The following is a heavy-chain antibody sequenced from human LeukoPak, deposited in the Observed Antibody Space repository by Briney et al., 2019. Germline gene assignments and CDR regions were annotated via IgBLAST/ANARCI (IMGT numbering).Heavy chain of an antibody. V-gene: IGHV4-39*07. CDR3: ARDGGSGWHEAQYFDY. CDR1: GGSISSSGYY. J-gene: IGHJ4*02. D-gene: IGHD6-19*01. CDR2: IYYSGST. Sequence: SETLSLTCTVSGGSISSSGYYWGWIRQPPGKGLEWIGSIYYSGSTYYNPSLKSRVTISVDTSKNQFSLKLSSVTAADTAVYYCARDGGSGWHEAQYFDYWGQGTLVTVSS.